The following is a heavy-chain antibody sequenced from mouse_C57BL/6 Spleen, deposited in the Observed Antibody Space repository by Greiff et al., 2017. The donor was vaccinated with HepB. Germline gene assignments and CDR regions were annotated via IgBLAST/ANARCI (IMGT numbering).Heavy chain of an antibody. V-gene: IGHV14-1*01. Sequence: EVQLQQSGAELVRPGASVKLSCTASGFNIKDYYMHWVKQRPEQGLEWIGRIDPEDGDTEYAPKFQGKATMTAETSSNTAYLQLSSLTSEDTAVYYCNKGRTIVATRAMDYWGQGTSVTVSS. CDR1: GFNIKDYY. J-gene: IGHJ4*01. CDR3: NKGRTIVATRAMDY. D-gene: IGHD1-1*01. CDR2: IDPEDGDT.